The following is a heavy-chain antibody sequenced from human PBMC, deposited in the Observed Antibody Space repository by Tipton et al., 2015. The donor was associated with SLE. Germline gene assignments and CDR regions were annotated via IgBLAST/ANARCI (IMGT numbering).Heavy chain of an antibody. CDR3: TRGGRGDGANPFDP. D-gene: IGHD4/OR15-4a*01. CDR1: GESFGGYY. J-gene: IGHJ5*02. V-gene: IGHV4-34*01. CDR2: TTHSGKT. Sequence: TLSLTCSIYGESFGGYYWSWIRQPPGKGLEWIGETTHSGKTNYNPSLKSRVTISADTSKNQFSLKLTSVTVADTAVYYCTRGGRGDGANPFDPWGQGTLVTVSS.